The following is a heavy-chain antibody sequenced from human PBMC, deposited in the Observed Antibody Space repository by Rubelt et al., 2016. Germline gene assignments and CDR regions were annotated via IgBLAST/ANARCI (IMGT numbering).Heavy chain of an antibody. J-gene: IGHJ4*02. D-gene: IGHD4-17*01. CDR3: ARQSVTTGDY. CDR1: GGSFSGYY. CDR2: INHSGST. Sequence: QVQLQQWGAGLLKPSETLSLTCAVYGGSFSGYYWSWIRQPPGKGLEWIGEINHSGSTNYNPSLKSRVTRSVETSKNQFSLKLSSVTAADTAVYYCARQSVTTGDYWGQGTLVTVSS. V-gene: IGHV4-34*01.